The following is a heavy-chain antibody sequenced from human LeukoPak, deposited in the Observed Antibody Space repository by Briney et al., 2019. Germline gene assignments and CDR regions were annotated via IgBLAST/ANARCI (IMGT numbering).Heavy chain of an antibody. D-gene: IGHD6-13*01. J-gene: IGHJ1*01. CDR1: GFTFSSYG. V-gene: IGHV3-23*01. Sequence: GGSLRLSCAASGFTFSSYGMSWVRQAPGKGLEWVSAISGSGDSTYYADSVRGRFTISRDNSKNKVYLQMNSLRAEDTAVYYCVKDRVVAAAFGCFQYWDQGTLVTVSS. CDR3: VKDRVVAAAFGCFQY. CDR2: ISGSGDST.